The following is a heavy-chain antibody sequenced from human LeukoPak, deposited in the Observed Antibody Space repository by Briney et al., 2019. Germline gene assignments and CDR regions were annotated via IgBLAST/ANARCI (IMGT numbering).Heavy chain of an antibody. CDR2: IYYTGST. CDR3: ARVYQSAEYYFDY. D-gene: IGHD2-2*01. Sequence: SETLSLTCTVSGVSISSYYWSWIRQPPGKGLEWIGYIYYTGSTEYHPSLKSRVTISLDTSKNQFSLKLTSVTAADTAVYYCARVYQSAEYYFDYWGQGNLVSVSS. V-gene: IGHV4-59*01. J-gene: IGHJ4*02. CDR1: GVSISSYY.